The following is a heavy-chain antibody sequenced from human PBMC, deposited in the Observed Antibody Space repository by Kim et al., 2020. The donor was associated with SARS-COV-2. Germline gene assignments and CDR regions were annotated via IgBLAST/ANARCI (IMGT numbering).Heavy chain of an antibody. Sequence: SFQGQVTISVDKSINTAYLQWSSLKASDTAMYYCARRKGTTRSPNWFDTWGQGTLVTVSS. CDR3: ARRKGTTRSPNWFDT. V-gene: IGHV5-51*01. J-gene: IGHJ5*02. D-gene: IGHD1-7*01.